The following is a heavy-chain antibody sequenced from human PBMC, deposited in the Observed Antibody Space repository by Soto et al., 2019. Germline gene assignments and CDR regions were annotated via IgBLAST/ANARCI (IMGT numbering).Heavy chain of an antibody. CDR3: ARVNLDAFDI. CDR2: IYHSGST. CDR1: GGSISSGGYA. V-gene: IGHV4-30-2*01. Sequence: SETLSLTCAVSGGSISSGGYAWSWIRQPPGKGLEWIGYIYHSGSTYYNPSLKSRVTISVDRSKNQFSLKLSSVTAADTAVYYCARVNLDAFDIWGQGTMVTVSS. J-gene: IGHJ3*02.